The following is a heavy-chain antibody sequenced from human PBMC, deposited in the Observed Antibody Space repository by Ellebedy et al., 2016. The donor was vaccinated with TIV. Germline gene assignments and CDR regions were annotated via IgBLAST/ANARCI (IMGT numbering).Heavy chain of an antibody. CDR3: ARDLINYIGDY. D-gene: IGHD3-16*01. V-gene: IGHV3-33*08. CDR1: EFTVSSNY. CDR2: IWHDGNFE. Sequence: GESLKISCAASEFTVSSNYMSWVRQAPGKGLEWVAVIWHDGNFEDYVDSVKGRFTISRDDSKSTLYLQMNSLRAEDTAVYYCARDLINYIGDYWGQGTLVTVSS. J-gene: IGHJ4*02.